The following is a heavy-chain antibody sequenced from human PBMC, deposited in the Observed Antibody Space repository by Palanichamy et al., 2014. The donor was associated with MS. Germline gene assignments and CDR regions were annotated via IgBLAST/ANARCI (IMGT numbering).Heavy chain of an antibody. CDR1: GGSISSYY. CDR2: IYYSGST. Sequence: GSGPGLVKPSETLSLTCTVSGGSISSYYWSWIRQPPGKGLEWIGYIYYSGSTNYNPSLKSRVTISVDTSKNQFSLKLSSVTAADTAVYYCARVRNNDYFDYWGQGTLVTVSS. V-gene: IGHV4-59*01. J-gene: IGHJ4*02. CDR3: ARVRNNDYFDY. D-gene: IGHD1/OR15-1a*01.